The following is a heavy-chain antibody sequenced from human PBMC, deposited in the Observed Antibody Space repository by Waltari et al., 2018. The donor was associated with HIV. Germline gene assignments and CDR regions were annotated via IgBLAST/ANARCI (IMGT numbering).Heavy chain of an antibody. D-gene: IGHD2-15*01. CDR3: ARERGQCIGAACYGWFDP. V-gene: IGHV4-38-2*02. J-gene: IGHJ5*02. CDR1: GYSISSGYY. CDR2: IFHTGST. Sequence: QVQLQESGPGLVKPSETLSLTCGVSGYSISSGYYWGWIRQTPGKGLEWIGTIFHTGSTFSNPSSKSRISMSLDTSKNQFSLSLYSLTAADTAVYYCARERGQCIGAACYGWFDPWGQGTLVTVSS.